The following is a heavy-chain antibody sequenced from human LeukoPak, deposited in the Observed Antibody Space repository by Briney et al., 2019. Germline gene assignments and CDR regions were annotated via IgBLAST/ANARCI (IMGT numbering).Heavy chain of an antibody. CDR1: GYTFTNYD. CDR3: ARPRSYVLTGSLEG. Sequence: ASVKVSCKASGYTFTNYDINWVRQATGQGLEWMGWMNPNSGHTGYAQKFQGRVTMTRNTSITTAYMELSSLRSEDTAVYYCARPRSYVLTGSLEGWGQGTLVTVSS. D-gene: IGHD3-9*01. V-gene: IGHV1-8*01. CDR2: MNPNSGHT. J-gene: IGHJ4*02.